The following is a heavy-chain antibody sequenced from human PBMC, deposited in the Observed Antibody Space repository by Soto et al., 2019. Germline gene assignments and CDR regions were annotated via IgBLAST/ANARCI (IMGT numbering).Heavy chain of an antibody. D-gene: IGHD3-16*01. Sequence: ASVKVSCKASGYSFTNNDVSWVRQATGQGLEWMGWMNPGSGDTGYAQKFQGRVTMTRDISIATAYMELSSLRSDDTAIYYCARRETLVWLNWFDPGGKGTWSPSPQ. CDR1: GYSFTNND. CDR3: ARRETLVWLNWFDP. CDR2: MNPGSGDT. V-gene: IGHV1-8*01. J-gene: IGHJ5*02.